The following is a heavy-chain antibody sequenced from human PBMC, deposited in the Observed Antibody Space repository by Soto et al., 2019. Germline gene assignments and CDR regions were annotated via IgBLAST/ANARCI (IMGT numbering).Heavy chain of an antibody. CDR1: GYTFTSYG. D-gene: IGHD3-10*01. J-gene: IGHJ6*02. CDR2: ISAYNGNT. CDR3: ARDAPSNYYGSGPHGMDV. Sequence: ASVKVSCKASGYTFTSYGISWVRQAPGQGLEWMGWISAYNGNTNYAQKLQGRVTMTTDTSTSTAYMELRSLGSDDTAVYYCARDAPSNYYGSGPHGMDVWGQGTTVPVSS. V-gene: IGHV1-18*01.